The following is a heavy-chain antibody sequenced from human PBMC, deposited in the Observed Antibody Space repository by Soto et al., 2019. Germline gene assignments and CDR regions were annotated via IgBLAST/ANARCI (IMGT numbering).Heavy chain of an antibody. CDR2: IIHIFGVP. CDR3: ARAGPVSCNHACDI. D-gene: IGHD6-19*01. J-gene: IGHJ3*02. V-gene: IGHV1-69*17. CDR1: GGSFSSYA. Sequence: QVQLVQSGAEVKKPGSSVKVSCKASGGSFSSYAISWVRQAPVQGLEWMGGIIHIFGVPTYAQKFQGRVTIIEDKATSTAYMELSSLRSEDTALYYCARAGPVSCNHACDIWGQGTLVTVSS.